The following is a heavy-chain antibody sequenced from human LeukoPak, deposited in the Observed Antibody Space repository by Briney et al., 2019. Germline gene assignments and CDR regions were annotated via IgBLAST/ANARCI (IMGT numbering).Heavy chain of an antibody. Sequence: GGSLRLSCAASGFTFSSYGMSWVRQAPGKGLEWVAAISGSGGSTYYADSVQGRFTISRDNSKYTLHLQMNSLRAEDTAAYYCAKFAQRYCSGGSCHPFDYWGQGTLVTVSS. CDR1: GFTFSSYG. D-gene: IGHD2-15*01. CDR3: AKFAQRYCSGGSCHPFDY. CDR2: ISGSGGST. V-gene: IGHV3-23*01. J-gene: IGHJ4*02.